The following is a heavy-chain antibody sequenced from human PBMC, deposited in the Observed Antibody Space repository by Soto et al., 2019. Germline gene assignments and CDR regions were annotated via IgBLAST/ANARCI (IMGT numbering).Heavy chain of an antibody. D-gene: IGHD4-17*01. Sequence: SATLSLTCSVYVGSFSGYYWSWIRQPPGKGLEWIGEINHSGSTNYNPSLKSRVTISVDTSKNQFSLKLSSVTAADTAVYYCARGTEYTQIASYHYGRDGWGQGTAGTVAS. J-gene: IGHJ6*02. CDR2: INHSGST. V-gene: IGHV4-34*01. CDR1: VGSFSGYY. CDR3: ARGTEYTQIASYHYGRDG.